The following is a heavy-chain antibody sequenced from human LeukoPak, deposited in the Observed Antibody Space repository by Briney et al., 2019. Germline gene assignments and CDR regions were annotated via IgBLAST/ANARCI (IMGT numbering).Heavy chain of an antibody. CDR1: GGSISSYY. CDR3: AGYAPDDAFDI. D-gene: IGHD2-2*01. V-gene: IGHV4-59*01. CDR2: IYYSGST. J-gene: IGHJ3*02. Sequence: SETLSLTCTVSGGSISSYYWSWIRQPPGKQLEWIGYIYYSGSTNYNPSLQSRVTISVGTSKNQFSLKLSSVTAADTAMYYCAGYAPDDAFDIWGQGTMVTVSS.